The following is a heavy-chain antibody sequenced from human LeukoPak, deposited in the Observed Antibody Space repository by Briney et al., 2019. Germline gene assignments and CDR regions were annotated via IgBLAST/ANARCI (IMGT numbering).Heavy chain of an antibody. CDR2: ISSSSSHI. CDR3: ARDGSYCSGGRCYYRYYYMDV. D-gene: IGHD2-15*01. V-gene: IGHV3-11*06. Sequence: LSLTCAVSGYSISSGYYWGWIRQPPGKGLEWVSSISSSSSHIHYADSLKGRFTISRDNAKNSLYLQMNSLRAEDTAVYYCARDGSYCSGGRCYYRYYYMDVWGKGTTVTVSS. J-gene: IGHJ6*03. CDR1: GYSISSGYY.